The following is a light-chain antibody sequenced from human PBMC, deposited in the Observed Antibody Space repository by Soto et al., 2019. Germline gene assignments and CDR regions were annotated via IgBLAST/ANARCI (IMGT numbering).Light chain of an antibody. CDR1: SYNIGSNT. CDR3: AAWDDSLNGL. J-gene: IGLJ2*01. Sequence: QSVLTQPPSASGTPGQRVTISCSGSSYNIGSNTVNWYQQLPGTAPKLLIYSNNPRPSGVPDRFSGSKSGTSASLAISGLQSEDEADYYCAAWDDSLNGLFGGGTKLTVL. CDR2: SNN. V-gene: IGLV1-44*01.